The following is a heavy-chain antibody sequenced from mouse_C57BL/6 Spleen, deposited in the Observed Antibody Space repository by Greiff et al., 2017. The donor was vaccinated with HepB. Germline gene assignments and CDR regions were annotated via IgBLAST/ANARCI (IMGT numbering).Heavy chain of an antibody. V-gene: IGHV1-74*01. D-gene: IGHD2-4*01. J-gene: IGHJ4*01. CDR1: GYTFTSYW. Sequence: QVQLKQPGAELVKPGASVKVSCKASGYTFTSYWMHWVKQRPGQGLEWIGRIHPSDSDTNYNQKFKGKATLTVDKSSSTAYMQLSSLTSEDSAVYYCARGRDDDYDDYYAMDYWGQGTSVTVSS. CDR2: IHPSDSDT. CDR3: ARGRDDDYDDYYAMDY.